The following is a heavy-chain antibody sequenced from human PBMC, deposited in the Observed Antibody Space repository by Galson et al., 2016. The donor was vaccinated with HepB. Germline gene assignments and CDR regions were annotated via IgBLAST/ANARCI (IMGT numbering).Heavy chain of an antibody. CDR1: GFTFSSYA. V-gene: IGHV3-23*01. CDR3: ARAAWLALDY. D-gene: IGHD6-19*01. Sequence: SLRLSCAASGFTFSSYAMRWVRQAPGKGLEWVSTITHSGEITYYTDSVKGRFTISRDNSKNTLHLQMNSLRAEDTAVYYCARAAWLALDYWGQGTLVTVSS. CDR2: ITHSGEIT. J-gene: IGHJ4*02.